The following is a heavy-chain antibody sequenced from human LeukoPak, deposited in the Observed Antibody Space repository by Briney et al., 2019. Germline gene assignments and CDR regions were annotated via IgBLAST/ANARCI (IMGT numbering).Heavy chain of an antibody. V-gene: IGHV3-23*01. J-gene: IGHJ6*02. CDR3: AKGTVTTDGYYYYGMDV. D-gene: IGHD4-11*01. CDR1: GFAFSSYA. CDR2: ISGSGGST. Sequence: GGTLRLSCEASGFAFSSYAMSWVRQAPGKGLEWVSAISGSGGSTYYADSVKGRFTISRDNSKNTLYLQMNSLRAEDTAVYYCAKGTVTTDGYYYYGMDVWGQGTTVTVSS.